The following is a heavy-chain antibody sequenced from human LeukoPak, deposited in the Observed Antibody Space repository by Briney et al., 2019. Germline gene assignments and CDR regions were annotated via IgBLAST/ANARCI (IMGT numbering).Heavy chain of an antibody. V-gene: IGHV3-48*04. CDR2: ISSSSSTI. CDR3: ARDLNGGKRDY. Sequence: GGSLRLSCAASGFTFSSYSMNWVRKAPGKGLEWVSYISSSSSTIYYADSVKGRFTISRDNAKNSLYLQMNSLRAEDTAVYYCARDLNGGKRDYWGQGTLVTVSS. J-gene: IGHJ4*02. CDR1: GFTFSSYS. D-gene: IGHD4-23*01.